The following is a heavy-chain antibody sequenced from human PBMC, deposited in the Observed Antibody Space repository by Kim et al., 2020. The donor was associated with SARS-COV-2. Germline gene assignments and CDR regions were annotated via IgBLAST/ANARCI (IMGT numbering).Heavy chain of an antibody. CDR3: ARFVMVRGVIPSNFDY. CDR1: GFTFSSYW. V-gene: IGHV3-7*01. Sequence: GGSLRLSCAASGFTFSSYWMSWVRQAPGKGLEWVANIKQDGSEKYYVDSVKGRFTISRDNAKNSLYLQMNSLRAEDTAVYYCARFVMVRGVIPSNFDYWGQGTLVTVSS. J-gene: IGHJ4*02. CDR2: IKQDGSEK. D-gene: IGHD3-10*01.